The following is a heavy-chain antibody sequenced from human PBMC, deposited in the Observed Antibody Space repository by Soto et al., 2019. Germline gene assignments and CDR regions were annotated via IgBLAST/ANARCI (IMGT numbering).Heavy chain of an antibody. CDR1: GGTFISYA. V-gene: IGHV1-69*01. CDR2: IIPIFGTA. D-gene: IGHD3-22*01. Sequence: QVQLVQSGAEVKKPGSSVKVSCKASGGTFISYAISWVRHAPGQGLEWMGGIIPIFGTANYAQKFKGRVTITADESTSTAYMELSSLRSEDTAVYYCARVSQQYYYDSGGYVFDYWGQGTLVTVSS. J-gene: IGHJ4*02. CDR3: ARVSQQYYYDSGGYVFDY.